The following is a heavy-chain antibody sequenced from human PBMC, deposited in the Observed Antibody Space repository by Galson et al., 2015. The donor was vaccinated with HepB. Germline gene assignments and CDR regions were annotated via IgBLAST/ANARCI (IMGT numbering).Heavy chain of an antibody. J-gene: IGHJ6*02. CDR3: ATPIAVAGAGNYYYYYGMDV. CDR2: INPSDSYT. Sequence: QSGAEVKKPGESLRISCKGSGYSFTSYWISWVRQMPGKGLEWMGRINPSDSYTNYSPSFQGHVTISADKSISTAYLRWSSPEASDTAMYYCATPIAVAGAGNYYYYYGMDVWGQGTTVTVSS. CDR1: GYSFTSYW. V-gene: IGHV5-10-1*01. D-gene: IGHD6-19*01.